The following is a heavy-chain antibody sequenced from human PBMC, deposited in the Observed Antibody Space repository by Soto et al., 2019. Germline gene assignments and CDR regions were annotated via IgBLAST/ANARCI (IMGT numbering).Heavy chain of an antibody. CDR1: GGSISSGGYY. V-gene: IGHV4-31*03. Sequence: SETLSLTCTVSGGSISSGGYYWSWIRQHPGKGLEWIGYIYYSGSTYYNPSLKSRVTISVDTSKNQFSLKLSSVTAADTAVYYCARGGGYSSSWNIDYWGQGTLVTVS. J-gene: IGHJ4*02. CDR2: IYYSGST. D-gene: IGHD6-13*01. CDR3: ARGGGYSSSWNIDY.